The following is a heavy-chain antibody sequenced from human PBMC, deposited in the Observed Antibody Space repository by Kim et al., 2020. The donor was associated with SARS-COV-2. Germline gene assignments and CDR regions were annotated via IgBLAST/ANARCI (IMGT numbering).Heavy chain of an antibody. CDR2: IRSDGSNK. Sequence: GGSLRLSCAASGFTFSVYGIHWVRQAPGKGLEWVAVIRSDGSNKYYADSVKGRFTISRDNSKNMLFLQMNSLRAEDTAVYYCANFESWGQGTLVTFSS. V-gene: IGHV3-33*06. J-gene: IGHJ4*02. CDR3: ANFES. CDR1: GFTFSVYG.